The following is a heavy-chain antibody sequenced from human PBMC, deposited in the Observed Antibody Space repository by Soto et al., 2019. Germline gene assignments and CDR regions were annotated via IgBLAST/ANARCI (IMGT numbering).Heavy chain of an antibody. V-gene: IGHV1-69*01. D-gene: IGHD3-10*01. CDR1: GGTFSSYA. CDR3: ARVTSMVRGVIDNWFDP. J-gene: IGHJ5*02. CDR2: VIPMYGPA. Sequence: QVPLVQSGAEVKKPGASVTVSCKASGGTFSSYAIHWVRQAPGQGLEWMGGVIPMYGPAKYAQRFQGRVTITADESTTTVYMELTNLTSQDTAVYYCARVTSMVRGVIDNWFDPWGHGTLVTVSS.